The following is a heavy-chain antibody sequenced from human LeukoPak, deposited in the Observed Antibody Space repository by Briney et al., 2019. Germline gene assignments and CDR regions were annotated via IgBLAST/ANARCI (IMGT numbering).Heavy chain of an antibody. D-gene: IGHD6-19*01. CDR1: GGSISSYY. V-gene: IGHV4-4*07. CDR3: ARDLGSGWYRYFDY. CDR2: IYTSGST. J-gene: IGHJ4*02. Sequence: SETLSLTCTVSGGSISSYYWSWIRQPAGKGLEWIGRIYTSGSTNYNPSLKSRVTMSVDTSKNQFSLKLSSVTAADTAVYYCARDLGSGWYRYFDYWGPGTLVTVSS.